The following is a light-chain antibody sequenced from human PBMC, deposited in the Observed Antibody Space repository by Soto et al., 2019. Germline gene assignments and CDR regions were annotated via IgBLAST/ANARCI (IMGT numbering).Light chain of an antibody. CDR1: QSISSW. CDR3: QQYNSYSPT. CDR2: DAS. J-gene: IGKJ1*01. Sequence: DIQRTQSPSTLSSSVGDRVTITCRASQSISSWLAWYKQKPGKAPKLLIYDASSLESGVPSRFSGSGSGTEFTLTISSLQPDDFATYYCQQYNSYSPTFGQGTKVDIK. V-gene: IGKV1-5*01.